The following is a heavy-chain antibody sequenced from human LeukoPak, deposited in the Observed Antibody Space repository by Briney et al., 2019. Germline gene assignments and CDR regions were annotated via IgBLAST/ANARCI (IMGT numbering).Heavy chain of an antibody. V-gene: IGHV3-48*03. J-gene: IGHJ4*02. CDR3: ARSFYDDYAWGSYRYTLDY. D-gene: IGHD3-16*02. CDR1: GFTFSSYE. CDR2: ISSSGSTI. Sequence: GGSRRLSCAASGFTFSSYEMNWVRQAPGKGLEWVSYISSSGSTIYYADSVKGRFTISRDNAKNSLYLQMNSLRAEDTAVYYCARSFYDDYAWGSYRYTLDYWGQGTLVTVSS.